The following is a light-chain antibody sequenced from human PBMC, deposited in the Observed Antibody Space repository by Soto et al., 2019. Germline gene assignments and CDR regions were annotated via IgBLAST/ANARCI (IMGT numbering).Light chain of an antibody. J-gene: IGKJ5*01. CDR3: QQSYSTFSIS. Sequence: DIQMTQSPSSLSASVGDRVTITCRASESISRHLNWYQQKPGKAPNLLIYAASTLQNGVPSRFSGSGSGTDFTLTISSLQPEDFATYSCQQSYSTFSISFGQGTRLEIK. V-gene: IGKV1-39*01. CDR1: ESISRH. CDR2: AAS.